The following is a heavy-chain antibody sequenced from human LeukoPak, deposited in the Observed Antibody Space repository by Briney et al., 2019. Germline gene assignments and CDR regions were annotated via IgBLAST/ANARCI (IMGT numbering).Heavy chain of an antibody. D-gene: IGHD3-10*01. CDR1: GGSISSGGYY. V-gene: IGHV4-31*03. CDR2: IYYSGST. CDR3: ARVPRSGSHKRSFDI. J-gene: IGHJ3*02. Sequence: SQTLSLTCTVSGGSISSGGYYWSWIRQHPGKGLEWIGYIYYSGSTYYNPSLKSRVTISVDTSKNQFSLKLSSVSAADTAVYYCARVPRSGSHKRSFDIWGQGTMVTVSS.